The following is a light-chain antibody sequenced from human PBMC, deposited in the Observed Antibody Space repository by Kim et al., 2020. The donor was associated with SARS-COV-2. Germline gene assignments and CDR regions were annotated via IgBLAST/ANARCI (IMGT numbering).Light chain of an antibody. Sequence: GQSITLSCTGTSSDVGGHNYVSWFQQHPGKAPKLIIYDVTKRPSGVSDRFSGSKSGNTASLTISGLRAEDEADYYCNSYTGTYTWVFGGGTKVTVL. V-gene: IGLV2-14*04. CDR1: SSDVGGHNY. CDR3: NSYTGTYTWV. J-gene: IGLJ3*02. CDR2: DVT.